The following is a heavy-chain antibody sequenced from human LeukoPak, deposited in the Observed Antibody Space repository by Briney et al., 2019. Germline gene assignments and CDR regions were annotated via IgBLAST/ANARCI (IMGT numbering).Heavy chain of an antibody. CDR3: AKLSYGSGSLRWFDP. CDR2: ISGSVGST. D-gene: IGHD3-10*01. J-gene: IGHJ5*02. CDR1: GFTFSSYA. Sequence: GGSLRLSCAASGFTFSSYAMSWVRQAPGKGLEWVSAISGSVGSTYYADSVRGRFTISRDNSKNTLYLQMNSLRAEDTAVYYCAKLSYGSGSLRWFDPWGQGTLVTVSS. V-gene: IGHV3-23*01.